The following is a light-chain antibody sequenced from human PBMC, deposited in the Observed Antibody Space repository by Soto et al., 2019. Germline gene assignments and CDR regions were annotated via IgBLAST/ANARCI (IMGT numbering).Light chain of an antibody. CDR1: QSVSSSY. CDR3: QQYNRWPPIT. Sequence: EIVLAQSPGTPSLSPGERAPPSCRASQSVSSSYLAWYQQKPGQAPRLLIYGASTRATGVPARFSGSGSGTEFTLTISSLQSEDSAIYYCQQYNRWPPITFGQGTRLEIK. J-gene: IGKJ5*01. CDR2: GAS. V-gene: IGKV3-15*01.